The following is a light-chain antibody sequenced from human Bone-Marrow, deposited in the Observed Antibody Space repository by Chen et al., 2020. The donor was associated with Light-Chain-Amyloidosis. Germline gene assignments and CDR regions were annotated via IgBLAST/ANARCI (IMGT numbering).Light chain of an antibody. CDR1: QRISKF. CDR2: DAS. CDR3: QERTNWPLYA. V-gene: IGKV3-11*01. J-gene: IGKJ2*01. Sequence: EIVLTQSPATLSLSPGERAALSCRASQRISKFLAWYQHKPGQAPRLLIYDASIRATGIPARFSGSGYGTDFTLTINSLEPEDFGVYYCQERTNWPLYAFGQGTKLEI.